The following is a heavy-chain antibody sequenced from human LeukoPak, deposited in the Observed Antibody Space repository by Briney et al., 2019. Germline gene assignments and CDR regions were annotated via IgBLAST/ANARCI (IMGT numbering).Heavy chain of an antibody. Sequence: SVKVSCKASGGTFSSYAISWVRQAPGQGLEWMGRINPIIGTANYAQKFQGRVTITTDESTSTAYMELSRLRSEDTAVYYWGRAGMAMWSKDDWDLGTLVSVSS. J-gene: IGHJ4*02. D-gene: IGHD6-13*01. CDR2: INPIIGTA. CDR3: GRAGMAMWSKDD. V-gene: IGHV1-69*05. CDR1: GGTFSSYA.